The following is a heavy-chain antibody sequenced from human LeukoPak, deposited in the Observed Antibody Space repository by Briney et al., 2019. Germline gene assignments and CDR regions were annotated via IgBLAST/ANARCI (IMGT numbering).Heavy chain of an antibody. J-gene: IGHJ4*02. CDR1: GFTFSDYE. Sequence: PGGSLRLSCVVSGFTFSDYEMTWVRQAPGKGLEWISYISGSGRTIIYAESVKGRFTISRDNDENSLYLHLSSLRAEDTAVYYCARHYYFDSWGQGTLVTVSP. CDR3: ARHYYFDS. V-gene: IGHV3-48*03. CDR2: ISGSGRTI.